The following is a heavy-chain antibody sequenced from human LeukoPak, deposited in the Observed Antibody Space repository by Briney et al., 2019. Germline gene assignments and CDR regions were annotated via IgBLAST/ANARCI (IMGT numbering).Heavy chain of an antibody. CDR2: INPKNGGS. D-gene: IGHD3-16*01. J-gene: IGHJ5*02. Sequence: ASVKVSCKASGYTFTGYYMHWVRQAPGQGLEWAGWINPKNGGSNYAQKFQGRVTMTRDRSISTAYMELSRLTSDDTAVYYCARASFWESPINWFAPWGQGTLVTVSS. V-gene: IGHV1-2*02. CDR3: ARASFWESPINWFAP. CDR1: GYTFTGYY.